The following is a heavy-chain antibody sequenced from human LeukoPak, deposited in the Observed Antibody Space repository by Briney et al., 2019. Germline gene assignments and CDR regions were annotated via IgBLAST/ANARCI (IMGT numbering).Heavy chain of an antibody. J-gene: IGHJ6*04. Sequence: PSETLSLTCAVYGGSFSGYYWTWIRQSPGKGLEWIGEVTHRGVTHYSPSLRSRVTISLDTSRKQFSLSVSSVTAADTAVYYCARENIGSFFPGEHYYFSDVWGKGTMVTVSS. CDR1: GGSFSGYY. CDR2: VTHRGVT. D-gene: IGHD2/OR15-2a*01. CDR3: ARENIGSFFPGEHYYFSDV. V-gene: IGHV4-34*01.